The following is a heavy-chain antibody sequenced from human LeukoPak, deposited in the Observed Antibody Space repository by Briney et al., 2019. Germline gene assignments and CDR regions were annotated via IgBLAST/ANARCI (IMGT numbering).Heavy chain of an antibody. Sequence: PSETLSLTCTVSGGSISSSSYFWGWIRHPPRKGLEWLGIIYYSGTTYYNPSLKSRVTISVDTSKNQFSLKLSSVTAADTAVYYCARRGLYGSSPFDPWGQGTLVTVSS. V-gene: IGHV4-39*01. D-gene: IGHD2-2*01. J-gene: IGHJ5*02. CDR2: IYYSGTT. CDR1: GGSISSSSYF. CDR3: ARRGLYGSSPFDP.